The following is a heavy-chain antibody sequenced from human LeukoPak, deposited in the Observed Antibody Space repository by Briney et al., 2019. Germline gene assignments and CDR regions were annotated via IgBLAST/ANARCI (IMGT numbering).Heavy chain of an antibody. D-gene: IGHD3-3*01. CDR2: INHSGST. CDR1: GGSFSGYY. J-gene: IGHJ4*02. V-gene: IGHV4-34*01. CDR3: ARRYDFWSGYSPFDY. Sequence: PSETLSLTCAVYGGSFSGYYWSWIRQPPGKGLEWIGEINHSGSTNYNPSLKSRVTISVDTSKNQFSLKLSSVTAADTAVYYCARRYDFWSGYSPFDYWGQGTLVTVSS.